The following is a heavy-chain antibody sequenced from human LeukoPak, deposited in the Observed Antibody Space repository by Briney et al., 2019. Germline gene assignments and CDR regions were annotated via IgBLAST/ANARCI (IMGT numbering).Heavy chain of an antibody. CDR1: GGSFSGYY. V-gene: IGHV4-34*01. CDR2: INHSGST. J-gene: IGHJ4*02. D-gene: IGHD3-22*01. CDR3: ARYVDRSGYYSPNFDY. Sequence: SETLSLTCDVYGGSFSGYYWSWIRQPPEKGLEWIGEINHSGSTNYNPSLKSRVTISVDTSKNQFSLKLSSVTAADTAVYYCARYVDRSGYYSPNFDYWGQGTLVTVSS.